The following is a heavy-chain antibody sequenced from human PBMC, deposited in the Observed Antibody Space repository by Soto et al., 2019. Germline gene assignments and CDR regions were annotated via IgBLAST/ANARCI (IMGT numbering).Heavy chain of an antibody. CDR1: GGTFSSYA. Sequence: SVKVSCKASGGTFSSYAISWVRRAPGQGLEWMGGIIPIFGTANYAQKFQGRVTITADESTSTAYMELSSLRSEDTAVYYCASRYCSGGSCYSLSPRYGRDFDYWGQGTLVTVSS. CDR2: IIPIFGTA. CDR3: ASRYCSGGSCYSLSPRYGRDFDY. D-gene: IGHD2-15*01. J-gene: IGHJ4*02. V-gene: IGHV1-69*13.